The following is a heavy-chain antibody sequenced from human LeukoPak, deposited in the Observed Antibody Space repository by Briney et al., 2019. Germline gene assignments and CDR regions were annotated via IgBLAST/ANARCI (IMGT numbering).Heavy chain of an antibody. CDR3: APAVRDY. CDR1: GFTFSSYA. Sequence: PGGSLRLSCAASGFTFSSYAMSWVRQAPGKGLEWVSAINGSGGSKYYADSVKRRFTISRDNSKNTLYLQMNGLRAEDTAVYYCAPAVRDYWGQGTLVTVSS. V-gene: IGHV3-23*01. CDR2: INGSGGSK. J-gene: IGHJ4*02. D-gene: IGHD3-16*02.